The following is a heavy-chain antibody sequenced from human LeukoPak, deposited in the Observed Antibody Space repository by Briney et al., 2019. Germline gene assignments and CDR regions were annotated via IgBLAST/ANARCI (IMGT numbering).Heavy chain of an antibody. CDR2: ISAYNGNT. V-gene: IGHV1-18*01. CDR1: GYTFTSYA. J-gene: IGHJ4*02. Sequence: ASVKVSCKTSGYTFTSYALHWVRQAPGQGLEWMGWISAYNGNTNYAQKLQGRVTMTTDTSTSTAYMELRSLRSDDTAVYYCARVACSGGSCPLDYWGQGTLVTVSS. D-gene: IGHD2-15*01. CDR3: ARVACSGGSCPLDY.